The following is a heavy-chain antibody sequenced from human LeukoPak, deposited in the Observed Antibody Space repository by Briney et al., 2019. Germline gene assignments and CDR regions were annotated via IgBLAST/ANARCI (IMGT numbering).Heavy chain of an antibody. CDR3: ARSGPYYYDSSGYYQTGFDY. D-gene: IGHD3-22*01. CDR1: GYTFTSYY. J-gene: IGHJ4*02. V-gene: IGHV1-46*01. Sequence: ASAKVSCKASGYTFTSYYMHWVRQAPGQGLEWMGIINPSGGSTSYAQKFQGRVTMTRDTSTSTVYMELSSLRSEDTAVYYCARSGPYYYDSSGYYQTGFDYWGQGTLVTVSS. CDR2: INPSGGST.